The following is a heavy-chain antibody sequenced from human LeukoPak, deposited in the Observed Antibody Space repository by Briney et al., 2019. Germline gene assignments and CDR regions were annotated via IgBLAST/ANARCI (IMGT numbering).Heavy chain of an antibody. J-gene: IGHJ5*02. CDR3: ARQRGRIAGIDP. V-gene: IGHV4-30-4*08. CDR2: IYYSGST. CDR1: GGSISSGDYY. Sequence: PSETLSLTCTVSGGSISSGDYYWSWIRQPPGKGLEWIGYIYYSGSTYYNPSLKSRVTISVDTSKNQFSLKLSSVTAADTAVYYCARQRGRIAGIDPWGQGTLVTVSS. D-gene: IGHD6-13*01.